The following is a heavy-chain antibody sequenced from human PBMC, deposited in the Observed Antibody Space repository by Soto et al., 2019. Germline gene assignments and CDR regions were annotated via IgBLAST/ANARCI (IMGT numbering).Heavy chain of an antibody. CDR1: GYTFTSYG. CDR3: ARIWAYCSGISCHDY. CDR2: ISAYNGNT. Sequence: QVQLVQSGAEVKKPGASVRVSCRASGYTFTSYGISWVRQAPGQGLEWMGWISAYNGNTDYAQKLQGRVTMTTDTSTSTGYMELRSLRSDDTAVYYCARIWAYCSGISCHDYWGQGTLVTVSS. J-gene: IGHJ4*02. V-gene: IGHV1-18*01. D-gene: IGHD2-2*01.